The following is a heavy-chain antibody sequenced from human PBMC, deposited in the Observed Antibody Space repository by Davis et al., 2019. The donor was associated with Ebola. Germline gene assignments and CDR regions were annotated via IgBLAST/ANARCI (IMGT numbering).Heavy chain of an antibody. CDR2: IRSKANSYAT. Sequence: GKSLKISCAASGFTFSGSAMHWVRQASGKGLEWVGRIRSKANSYATAYAASVKGRFTISRDDSKNTAYLQMNSLKTEDTAVYYCSVTVAAFDIWGQGTMVTVSS. V-gene: IGHV3-73*01. CDR3: SVTVAAFDI. CDR1: GFTFSGSA. D-gene: IGHD1-14*01. J-gene: IGHJ3*02.